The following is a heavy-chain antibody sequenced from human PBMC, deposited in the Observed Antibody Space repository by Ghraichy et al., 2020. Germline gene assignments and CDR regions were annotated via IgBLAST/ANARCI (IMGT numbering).Heavy chain of an antibody. CDR3: ARESSIAAAASVFDY. V-gene: IGHV1-69*01. CDR1: GGTFSSYA. Sequence: VSCKASGGTFSSYAISWVRQAPGQGLEWMGGIIPIFGTANYAQKFQGRVTITADESTSTAYMELSSLRSEDTAVYYCARESSIAAAASVFDYWGQGTLVTVSS. D-gene: IGHD6-13*01. CDR2: IIPIFGTA. J-gene: IGHJ4*02.